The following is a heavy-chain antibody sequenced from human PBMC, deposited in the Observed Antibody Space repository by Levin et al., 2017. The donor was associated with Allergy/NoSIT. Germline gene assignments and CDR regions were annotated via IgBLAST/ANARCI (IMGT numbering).Heavy chain of an antibody. V-gene: IGHV1-69*04. Sequence: GASVKVSCKASGGTFSSYAISWVRQAPGQGLEWMGRIIPILGIANYAQKFQGRVTITADKSTSTAYMELSSLRSEDTAVYYCARISRFGGNWVDYWGQGTLVTVSS. D-gene: IGHD3-10*01. J-gene: IGHJ4*02. CDR3: ARISRFGGNWVDY. CDR2: IIPILGIA. CDR1: GGTFSSYA.